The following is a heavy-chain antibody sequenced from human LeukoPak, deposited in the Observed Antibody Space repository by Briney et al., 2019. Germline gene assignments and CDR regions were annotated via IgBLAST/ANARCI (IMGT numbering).Heavy chain of an antibody. Sequence: SETLSLTCAVSGGSISSGGYSWSWIRHPPGKGLEWIGYIYHSGSTYYNPSLKSRVTISVDRSKNQFSLKLNSVTAADTAVYYCARSKPLDPFAFWGQGTMVTVSS. J-gene: IGHJ3*01. CDR2: IYHSGST. CDR1: GGSISSGGYS. CDR3: ARSKPLDPFAF. V-gene: IGHV4-30-2*02.